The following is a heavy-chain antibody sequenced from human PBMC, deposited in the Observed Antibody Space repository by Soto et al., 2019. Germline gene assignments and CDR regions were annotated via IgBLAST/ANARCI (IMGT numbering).Heavy chain of an antibody. D-gene: IGHD3-10*01. CDR1: GGSISSGDYY. Sequence: PSETLSLTCTVSGGSISSGDYYWSWIRQPPGKGLEWIGYIYYSGSTYYNPSLKSRVTISVDTSKNQFSLKLSSVTAADTAVYYCARAGITMVRGVIRDYYRMDVWGQGTTVTVSS. CDR2: IYYSGST. J-gene: IGHJ6*02. CDR3: ARAGITMVRGVIRDYYRMDV. V-gene: IGHV4-30-4*01.